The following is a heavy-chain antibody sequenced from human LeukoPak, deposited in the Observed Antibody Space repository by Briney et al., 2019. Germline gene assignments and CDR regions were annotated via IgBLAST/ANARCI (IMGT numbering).Heavy chain of an antibody. J-gene: IGHJ5*02. CDR2: INDDETST. CDR1: GFSFSSSW. CDR3: ARESGYHGSGFDP. D-gene: IGHD3-10*01. V-gene: IGHV3-74*01. Sequence: GGSLRLSCAASGFSFSSSWMHWVRQVPGKGLEWVSRINDDETSTTYAEFVKGRFTISRDNAKNTLFLQMNSLRADDTAVYYCARESGYHGSGFDPWGQGTLVTVSS.